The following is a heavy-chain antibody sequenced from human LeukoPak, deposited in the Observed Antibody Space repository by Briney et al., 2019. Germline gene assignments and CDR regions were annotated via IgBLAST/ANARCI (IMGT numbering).Heavy chain of an antibody. CDR1: EFTFSSYS. D-gene: IGHD3-9*01. CDR2: ISSSSSYI. J-gene: IGHJ4*02. Sequence: GGSLRLSCAASEFTFSSYSMNWVRQAPGKGLEWVSSISSSSSYIYYADSVKGRFTISRDNAKNSLYLQMNSLRADDTAVYYFERETAYDILTGYAPYYFDYWGQGTLVTVSS. CDR3: ERETAYDILTGYAPYYFDY. V-gene: IGHV3-21*01.